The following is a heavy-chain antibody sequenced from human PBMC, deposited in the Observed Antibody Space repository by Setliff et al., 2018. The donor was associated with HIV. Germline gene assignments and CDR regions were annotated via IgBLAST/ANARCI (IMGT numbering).Heavy chain of an antibody. J-gene: IGHJ6*02. CDR2: IKQDGSEK. CDR3: ARDFRRYFDYYYYGMDV. D-gene: IGHD3-9*01. V-gene: IGHV3-7*01. Sequence: GGSLRLSCAASGFTFSSYWMSWVRQAPGKGLEWVAKIKQDGSEKYYVDSVKGRFTISRDNAKNSLYLQMNSLRAEDTAVYYCARDFRRYFDYYYYGMDVWGQGTTVTVSS. CDR1: GFTFSSYW.